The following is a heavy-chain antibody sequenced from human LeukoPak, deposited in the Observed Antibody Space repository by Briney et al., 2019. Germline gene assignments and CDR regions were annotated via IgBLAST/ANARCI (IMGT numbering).Heavy chain of an antibody. CDR3: ARVTAAAGTGGYYFDY. Sequence: PGGSLRLSCAASGFTFSSYWMSWVRQAPGKGLEWVANIKQDGSEKYYVDSVKGRFTISRDNAKNSLYLQMNSLRAEDTAVYYCARVTAAAGTGGYYFDYWGQGTLVTVSS. V-gene: IGHV3-7*01. CDR2: IKQDGSEK. D-gene: IGHD6-13*01. J-gene: IGHJ4*02. CDR1: GFTFSSYW.